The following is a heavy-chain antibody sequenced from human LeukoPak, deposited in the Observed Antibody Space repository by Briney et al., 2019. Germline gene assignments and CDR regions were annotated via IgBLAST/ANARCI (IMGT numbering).Heavy chain of an antibody. V-gene: IGHV4-30-4*08. CDR2: IYYSGST. J-gene: IGHJ4*02. D-gene: IGHD3-3*01. Sequence: SETLSLTCTVSGGSISSGDYYWSWIRQPPGKGLEWIGYIYYSGSTYYNPSPKSRVTISVDTSKNQFSLKLSSVTAADTAVYYCASRFWSGYLFDYWGQGTLVTVSS. CDR1: GGSISSGDYY. CDR3: ASRFWSGYLFDY.